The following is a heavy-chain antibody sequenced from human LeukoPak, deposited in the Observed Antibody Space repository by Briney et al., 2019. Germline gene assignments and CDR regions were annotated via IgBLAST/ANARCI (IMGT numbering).Heavy chain of an antibody. J-gene: IGHJ4*02. V-gene: IGHV4-34*01. D-gene: IGHD6-13*01. CDR3: ARGSSWYLVYFDY. CDR1: GGSFSGYY. CDR2: INHSGST. Sequence: SETLSLTCAVYGGSFSGYYWSWIRQPPGKGLEWIGEINHSGSTNYNPSLKSRVTISVDTSKNQFSLKLSSVTAADTAVYYCARGSSWYLVYFDYWGQGTLVTDSS.